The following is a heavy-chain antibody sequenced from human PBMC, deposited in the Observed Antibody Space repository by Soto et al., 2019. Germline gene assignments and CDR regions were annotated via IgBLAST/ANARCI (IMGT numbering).Heavy chain of an antibody. J-gene: IGHJ6*02. Sequence: GGSLRLSCAASGFTFSSYAMHWVRQAPGKGLEWVAVISYDGSNKYYADSVKGRFTISRDNSKDTLYLQMNSLRAEDTAVYYCASRYCSGGSCYPPAYGMDVWGQGTTVTVSS. CDR2: ISYDGSNK. CDR1: GFTFSSYA. CDR3: ASRYCSGGSCYPPAYGMDV. V-gene: IGHV3-30-3*01. D-gene: IGHD2-15*01.